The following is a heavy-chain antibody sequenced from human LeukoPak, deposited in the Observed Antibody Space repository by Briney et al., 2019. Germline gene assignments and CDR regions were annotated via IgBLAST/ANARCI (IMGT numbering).Heavy chain of an antibody. CDR1: GFTFSSYA. V-gene: IGHV3-23*01. D-gene: IGHD6-13*01. CDR3: AKGIAAAGTVGRRYYYYMDV. Sequence: GGSLRLSCAASGFTFSSYAMSWVRQAPGKGLEWVSAISGSGGSTYYADSVKGRFTISRDNSKNTLYLQMNSLRAEDTAVYYCAKGIAAAGTVGRRYYYYMDVWGKGTTVTVSS. J-gene: IGHJ6*03. CDR2: ISGSGGST.